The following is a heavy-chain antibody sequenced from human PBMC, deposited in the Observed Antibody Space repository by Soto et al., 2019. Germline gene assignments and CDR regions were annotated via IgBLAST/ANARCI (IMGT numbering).Heavy chain of an antibody. D-gene: IGHD5-18*01. CDR3: ARQPDTAMAVNFDY. V-gene: IGHV4-39*01. Sequence: QLQLQESGPGLVKPSETLSLTCTVSGGSISSSSYYWGWIRQPPGKGLEWIGSIYYSVSTYYNPSLKSRVTISVDTSKNQFSLKLSSVTAADTAVYYCARQPDTAMAVNFDYWGQGTLVTVSS. CDR1: GGSISSSSYY. J-gene: IGHJ4*02. CDR2: IYYSVST.